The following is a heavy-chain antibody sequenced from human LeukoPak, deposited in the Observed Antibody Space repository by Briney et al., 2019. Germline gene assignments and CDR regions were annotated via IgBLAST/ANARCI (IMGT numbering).Heavy chain of an antibody. V-gene: IGHV3-7*01. CDR2: IKQDGSEK. CDR3: ARDSSGGYDRFDY. J-gene: IGHJ4*02. CDR1: GFTFSSYW. D-gene: IGHD5-12*01. Sequence: PGGFLRLSCAASGFTFSSYWMSWVRQAPGKGLEWVANIKQDGSEKYYVDSVKGRFTISRDSAKNSLYLQMNSLRAEDTAVYYCARDSSGGYDRFDYWGQGTLVTVSS.